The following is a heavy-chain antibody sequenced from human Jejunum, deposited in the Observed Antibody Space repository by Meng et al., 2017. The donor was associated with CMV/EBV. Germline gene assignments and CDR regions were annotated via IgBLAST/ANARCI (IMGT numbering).Heavy chain of an antibody. V-gene: IGHV3-66*02. D-gene: IGHD2-15*01. CDR1: SVTVSSNF. J-gene: IGHJ4*02. Sequence: SSVTVSSNFGSWVRQAPGKGLEWVSVIYPGGNTHYTDSVKGRFTISRDNSKNTLYLQMNSLRAEDTAVYYCALQTVSTGGRYYFDSWGQGTLVTVSS. CDR3: ALQTVSTGGRYYFDS. CDR2: IYPGGNT.